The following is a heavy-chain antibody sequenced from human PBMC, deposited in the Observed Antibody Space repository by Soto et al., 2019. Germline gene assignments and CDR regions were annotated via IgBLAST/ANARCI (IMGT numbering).Heavy chain of an antibody. CDR2: INHSGST. J-gene: IGHJ4*02. CDR1: GGSFSGYY. Sequence: KTSETLSLTCAVYGGSFSGYYWSWIRQPPGKGLEWIGEINHSGSTNYNPSLKSRVTISVDTSKNQFSLKLSSVTAADTAVYYCARGSRGSSGYCLDYWGQGTLVTVSS. CDR3: ARGSRGSSGYCLDY. D-gene: IGHD3-22*01. V-gene: IGHV4-34*01.